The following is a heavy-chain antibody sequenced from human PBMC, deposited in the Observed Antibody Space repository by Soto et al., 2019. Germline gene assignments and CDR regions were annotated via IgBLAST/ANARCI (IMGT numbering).Heavy chain of an antibody. D-gene: IGHD3-22*01. CDR2: ISGSGGST. CDR3: AKDGTYYYDSSGYYYGGAYFDH. CDR1: GFTFSSYA. V-gene: IGHV3-23*01. J-gene: IGHJ4*02. Sequence: EVQLLESGGGLVQPGGSLRLTCAASGFTFSSYAMSWVRQAPGKGLEWVSDISGSGGSTYYADSVKGRFTISSDSSKNSLYLQMNSRRAEDTAVYYCAKDGTYYYDSSGYYYGGAYFDHWGQGTLVSVSS.